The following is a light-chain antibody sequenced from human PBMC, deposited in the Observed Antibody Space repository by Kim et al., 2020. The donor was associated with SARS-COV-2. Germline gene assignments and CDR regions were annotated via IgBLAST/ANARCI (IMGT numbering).Light chain of an antibody. CDR2: QDS. V-gene: IGLV3-1*01. CDR1: KLGDKC. J-gene: IGLJ3*02. CDR3: QAWDGSTWV. Sequence: SVAPSQTASISCYGDKLGDKCACWYQRKPRQSPVLRNYQDSKRASGIPERFSGGNSGNTATLAISGTEAVDEAGEYCQAWDGSTWVFGGGTQLTVL.